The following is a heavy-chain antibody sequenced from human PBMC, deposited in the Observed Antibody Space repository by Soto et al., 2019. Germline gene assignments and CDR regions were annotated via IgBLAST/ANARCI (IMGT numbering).Heavy chain of an antibody. V-gene: IGHV3-23*01. Sequence: PGGSLRLSCAASGFTFSSYAMSWVRQAPGKGLEWVSAISGSGGSTYYADSVKGRFTISRDNSKNTLYLQMNSLRAEDTAIYYCAKISSLVATIRELDYWGQGTLVTVSS. CDR3: AKISSLVATIRELDY. CDR2: ISGSGGST. J-gene: IGHJ4*02. D-gene: IGHD5-12*01. CDR1: GFTFSSYA.